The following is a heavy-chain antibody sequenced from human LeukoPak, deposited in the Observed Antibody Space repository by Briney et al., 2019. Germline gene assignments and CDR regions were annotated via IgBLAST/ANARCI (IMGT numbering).Heavy chain of an antibody. Sequence: GGSLRLSCAASGFTFSSYGMHWVRQAPGKGLEWVSGINWNGGSTGYADSVKGRFTISRDNAKNSLYLQMNSLRAEDTALYYCARGLYSGNYRWGQGTLVTVSS. V-gene: IGHV3-20*04. J-gene: IGHJ5*02. CDR1: GFTFSSYG. CDR3: ARGLYSGNYR. CDR2: INWNGGST. D-gene: IGHD1-26*01.